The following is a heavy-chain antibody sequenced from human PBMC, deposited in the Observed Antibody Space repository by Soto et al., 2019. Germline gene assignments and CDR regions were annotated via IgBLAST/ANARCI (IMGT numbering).Heavy chain of an antibody. Sequence: QVQLQESGPGLVKPSQTLSLTCTVSGGSISSGGYYWSWIRQHPGKGLEWIGYIYYSGSTYYNPSLKGRVTIAVDTSKNQFSLKLSSVTAADTAVYYCASGIDYDILTGQSGFDYWGQGTLVTVSS. CDR2: IYYSGST. V-gene: IGHV4-31*03. J-gene: IGHJ4*02. D-gene: IGHD3-9*01. CDR1: GGSISSGGYY. CDR3: ASGIDYDILTGQSGFDY.